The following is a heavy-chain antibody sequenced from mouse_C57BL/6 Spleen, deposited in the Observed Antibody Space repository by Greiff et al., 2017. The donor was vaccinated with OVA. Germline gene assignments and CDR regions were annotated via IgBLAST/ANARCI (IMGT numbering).Heavy chain of an antibody. J-gene: IGHJ4*01. V-gene: IGHV3-6*01. D-gene: IGHD1-2*01. CDR2: ISYDGSN. CDR1: GYSITSGYY. Sequence: VQLKESGPGLVKPSQSLSLTCSVTGYSITSGYYWHWIRQFPGNKLEWMGYISYDGSNNYNPSLKNRISITRDTSKNQFFLKLNSVTTEDTATYYCAREGLITTAKYAMDYWGQGTSVTVSS. CDR3: AREGLITTAKYAMDY.